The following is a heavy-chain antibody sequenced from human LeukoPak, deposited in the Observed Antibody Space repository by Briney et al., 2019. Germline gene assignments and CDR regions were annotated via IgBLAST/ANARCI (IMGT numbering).Heavy chain of an antibody. CDR3: AKSNGYGLVDI. V-gene: IGHV4-38-2*02. CDR2: ICHSGRT. J-gene: IGHJ3*02. D-gene: IGHD3-10*01. Sequence: PSETLSLTCTVSGYSISSGYYWGWIRQPPGKGLEWIGSICHSGRTFYSPSLKSRVTISLDTSRNQFSLKLNSVTAADTAVYYCAKSNGYGLVDIWGQGTMVTVSS. CDR1: GYSISSGYY.